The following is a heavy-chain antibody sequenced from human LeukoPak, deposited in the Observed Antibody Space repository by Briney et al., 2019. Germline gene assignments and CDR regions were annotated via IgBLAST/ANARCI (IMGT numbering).Heavy chain of an antibody. Sequence: SVKVSCKASGYTLTSYDINWVRQALGQGLEWMGGFNPIFGSAQYAQRFQGRVTITADKSTSTAYMELSSLRSEDTAVYYCARGLVIFSDDSWLPAYWGQGTLVTVSS. V-gene: IGHV1-69*06. CDR3: ARGLVIFSDDSWLPAY. CDR1: GYTLTSYD. D-gene: IGHD3-22*01. J-gene: IGHJ4*02. CDR2: FNPIFGSA.